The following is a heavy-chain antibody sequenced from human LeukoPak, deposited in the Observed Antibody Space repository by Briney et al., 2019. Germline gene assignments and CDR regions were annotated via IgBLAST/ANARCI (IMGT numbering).Heavy chain of an antibody. V-gene: IGHV3-30*02. CDR1: GFTFSTYW. D-gene: IGHD4-23*01. Sequence: GGSLRLSCAASGFTFSTYWMGWVRQAPGKGLEWVAFIRYDGSNKYYADSVKGRFTISRDNSKNTLYLQMNSLRAEDTAVYYCAKDRWGDGGLFDYWGQGTLVTVSS. J-gene: IGHJ4*02. CDR3: AKDRWGDGGLFDY. CDR2: IRYDGSNK.